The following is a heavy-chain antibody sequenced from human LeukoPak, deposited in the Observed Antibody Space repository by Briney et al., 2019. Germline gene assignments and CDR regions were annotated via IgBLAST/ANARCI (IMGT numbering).Heavy chain of an antibody. D-gene: IGHD3-16*02. CDR2: IYTSGST. CDR3: ARHRKTYDYVWGSYRYTSYYFDY. V-gene: IGHV4-61*02. CDR1: GGSISSGSYY. Sequence: TSSETLSLTCTVSGGSISSGSYYWSWIRQPAGKGLEWIGRIYTSGSTNYNPSLKSRVTISVDTSKNQFSLKLSSATAADTAVYYCARHRKTYDYVWGSYRYTSYYFDYWGQGTLVTVSS. J-gene: IGHJ4*02.